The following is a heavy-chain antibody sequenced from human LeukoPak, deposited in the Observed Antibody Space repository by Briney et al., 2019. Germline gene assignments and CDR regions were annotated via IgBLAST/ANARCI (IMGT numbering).Heavy chain of an antibody. Sequence: GASVKVSCKASGGTFSSYAISWVRQAPGQGLEWMGGIIPIFGTANYAQKFQGRVTITADESTSTAYMELSSLRSEGTAVYYCARDDYGDYDSPRPLDYWGQGTLVTVSS. CDR3: ARDDYGDYDSPRPLDY. J-gene: IGHJ4*02. CDR2: IIPIFGTA. D-gene: IGHD4-17*01. V-gene: IGHV1-69*13. CDR1: GGTFSSYA.